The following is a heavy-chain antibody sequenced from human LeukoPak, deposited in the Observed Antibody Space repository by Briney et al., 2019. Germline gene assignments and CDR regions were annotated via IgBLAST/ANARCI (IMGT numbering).Heavy chain of an antibody. D-gene: IGHD3/OR15-3a*01. Sequence: GGSLRLSCAAAGFTFSNYDMTWVRQAPRKGLEWVSSITGSGSGGTTYYADSVKGRFTISRDNSRNTLYLQMNSLRAEDTAVYYCARYLDNYCYFGMDVWGHGTTVTVSS. CDR1: GFTFSNYD. CDR3: ARYLDNYCYFGMDV. CDR2: ITGSGSGGTT. V-gene: IGHV3-23*01. J-gene: IGHJ6*02.